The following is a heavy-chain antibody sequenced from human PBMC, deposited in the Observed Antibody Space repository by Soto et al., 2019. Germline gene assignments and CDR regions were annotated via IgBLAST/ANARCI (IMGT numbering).Heavy chain of an antibody. D-gene: IGHD4-4*01. CDR1: GFTFSSYA. J-gene: IGHJ4*02. Sequence: QVRLVESGGGVVQPGTSLRLSCAASGFTFSSYAIHWVRQAPGKGLEWVAFMSSDGSNTFYADSVRGRFTVSRDNSKSSLYLQMNGLMPEETAVYYCTQPHSTVLVPYYFDYLGEGALVTVSS. CDR3: TQPHSTVLVPYYFDY. CDR2: MSSDGSNT. V-gene: IGHV3-30*03.